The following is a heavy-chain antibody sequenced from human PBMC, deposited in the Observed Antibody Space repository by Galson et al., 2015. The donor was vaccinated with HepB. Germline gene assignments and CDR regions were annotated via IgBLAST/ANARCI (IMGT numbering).Heavy chain of an antibody. J-gene: IGHJ3*02. Sequence: SLRLSCAASGFTFSRLGMTWVRQAPGQGLEWVSVVSGSGVNTFYADSVKGRFTVSRDTSKNIFYLQMNSLRADDTALYYCAKGIWGFAMFDALDIWGQGTMVTVSS. CDR3: AKGIWGFAMFDALDI. V-gene: IGHV3-23*01. CDR1: GFTFSRLG. CDR2: VSGSGVNT. D-gene: IGHD3-16*01.